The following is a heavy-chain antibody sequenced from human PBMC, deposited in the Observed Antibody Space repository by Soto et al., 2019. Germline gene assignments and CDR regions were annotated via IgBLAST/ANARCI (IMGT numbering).Heavy chain of an antibody. Sequence: QVQLVESGGGVVQPGRSLRLSCAASGFTFSSYGMHWVRQALGKGLEWVAVISYDGSNKYYADSVKGRFTISRDNSKNTLYLQMNSLRAEDTAVYYCAKPEYSSSSPYFDYWGQGTLVTVSS. D-gene: IGHD6-6*01. J-gene: IGHJ4*02. CDR1: GFTFSSYG. V-gene: IGHV3-30*18. CDR2: ISYDGSNK. CDR3: AKPEYSSSSPYFDY.